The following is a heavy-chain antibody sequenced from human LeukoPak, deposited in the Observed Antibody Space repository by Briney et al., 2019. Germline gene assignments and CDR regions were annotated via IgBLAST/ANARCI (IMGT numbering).Heavy chain of an antibody. V-gene: IGHV4-31*03. J-gene: IGHJ4*02. CDR1: GGSISSGGYY. CDR3: ARAKGSGYYDVWVLDC. Sequence: SQTLSLTCTVSGGSISSGGYYWTWICQHPGKGLEWIGYIYYSANTYYNPSLKSRVTISVDTPNNQFSLDLTSVTAADTAVYYCARAKGSGYYDVWVLDCWGQGTLVTVSS. D-gene: IGHD3-22*01. CDR2: IYYSANT.